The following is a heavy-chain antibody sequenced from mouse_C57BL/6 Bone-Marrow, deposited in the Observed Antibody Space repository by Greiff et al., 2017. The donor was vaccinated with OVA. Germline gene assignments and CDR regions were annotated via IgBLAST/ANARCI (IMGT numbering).Heavy chain of an antibody. CDR3: ARGGGTGYFDY. CDR1: GYSITSGYY. J-gene: IGHJ2*01. V-gene: IGHV3-6*01. CDR2: ISYDGSN. D-gene: IGHD1-1*02. Sequence: ESGPGLVKPSQSLSLTCSVTGYSITSGYYWNWIRQFPGNKLEWMGYISYDGSNNYNPSLKNRISITRDTSKNQFFLKLNSVTTEDTATYYCARGGGTGYFDYWGQGTTLTVSS.